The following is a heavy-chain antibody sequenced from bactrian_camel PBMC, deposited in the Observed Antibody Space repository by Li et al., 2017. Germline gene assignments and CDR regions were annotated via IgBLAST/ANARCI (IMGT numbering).Heavy chain of an antibody. D-gene: IGHD6*01. CDR2: INNGGGTT. CDR1: GFTFSSYW. V-gene: IGHV3S1*01. Sequence: QVQLVESGGGLVQPGGSLRLSCAVSGFTFSSYWMYWVRQAPGKGLEWVSTINNGGGTTYYADSVKGRFTISRDNAKTTASLQMNRLKPEDSAMYYCGARQNGGAWYCRGDESNYWARGPRSPSP. J-gene: IGHJ4*01.